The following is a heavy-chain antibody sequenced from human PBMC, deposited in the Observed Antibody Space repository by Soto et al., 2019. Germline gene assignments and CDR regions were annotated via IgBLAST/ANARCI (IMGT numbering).Heavy chain of an antibody. CDR2: IYPGDSDT. V-gene: IGHV5-51*01. CDR3: ASSRYYYDSSGRYGMDV. J-gene: IGHJ6*04. Sequence: ESLKISCKGSGYSFTSYWIGWVRQMPGKGLEWMGIIYPGDSDTRYSPSFQGQVTISADKSISTAYLQWSSLKASDTAMYYCASSRYYYDSSGRYGMDVWGKGTPVTVPS. CDR1: GYSFTSYW. D-gene: IGHD3-22*01.